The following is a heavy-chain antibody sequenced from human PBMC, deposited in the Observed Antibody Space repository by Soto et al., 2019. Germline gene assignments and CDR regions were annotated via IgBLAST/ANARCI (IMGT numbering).Heavy chain of an antibody. D-gene: IGHD3-10*01. CDR3: ARRWGEGRVDY. J-gene: IGHJ4*02. Sequence: QVQLQESGPGLVKPSGTLSLTCAVSGGSISSSNWWSWVRQPPGKGLEWIGEIYHSGSTNYNPSLKILVAISLDKSRNPFSLKLSAVTAADPAVYSCARRWGEGRVDYWGQGTLVTVSS. CDR2: IYHSGST. V-gene: IGHV4-4*02. CDR1: GGSISSSNW.